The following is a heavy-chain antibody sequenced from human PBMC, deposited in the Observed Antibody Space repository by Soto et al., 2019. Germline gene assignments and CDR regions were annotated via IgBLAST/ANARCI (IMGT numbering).Heavy chain of an antibody. CDR1: GGSISSYY. CDR2: IYYSGST. D-gene: IGHD3-3*01. V-gene: IGHV4-59*01. Sequence: SETLSLTCTVSGGSISSYYWSWIRQPPGKGLEWIGYIYYSGSTNYNPSLKSRVTISVDTSKNQFSLKLSSVTAADTAVYYCARGSLNFGVVIVLTSDYYYYYMDVWGKGTTVTVSS. J-gene: IGHJ6*03. CDR3: ARGSLNFGVVIVLTSDYYYYYMDV.